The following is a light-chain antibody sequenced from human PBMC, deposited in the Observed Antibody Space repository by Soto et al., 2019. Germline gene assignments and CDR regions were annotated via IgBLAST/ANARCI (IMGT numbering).Light chain of an antibody. CDR3: QSYDSSLSGSV. CDR1: SSNIGAGYD. Sequence: QPVLTQPPSVSGAPGQRVTISCTGSSSNIGAGYDVHWYQQVPGTAPKLLIYGNSNRPSGVPDRFSGSKSGTSASLAITGLQAEDEADYYCQSYDSSLSGSVFGGGTKLTVL. V-gene: IGLV1-40*01. J-gene: IGLJ3*02. CDR2: GNS.